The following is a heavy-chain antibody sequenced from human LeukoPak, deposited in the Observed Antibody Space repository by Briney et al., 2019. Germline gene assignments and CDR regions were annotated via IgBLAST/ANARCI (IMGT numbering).Heavy chain of an antibody. Sequence: SQTLSLTCAISGDSVSSNNGAWNWIRQSPSRGLEWLGRTYYRSRWYDDYAGSMKGRVSISADTSKNQFSLHLNSVTPEDTAVYYCARDLGNSGWYTFDYWGQGTLVTASS. CDR3: ARDLGNSGWYTFDY. D-gene: IGHD6-19*01. CDR2: TYYRSRWYD. J-gene: IGHJ4*02. V-gene: IGHV6-1*01. CDR1: GDSVSSNNGA.